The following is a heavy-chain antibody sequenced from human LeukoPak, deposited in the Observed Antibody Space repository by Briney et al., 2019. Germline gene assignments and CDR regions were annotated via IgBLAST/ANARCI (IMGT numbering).Heavy chain of an antibody. J-gene: IGHJ5*02. CDR3: AGPPRYCSGGSCSTGFDP. CDR1: GYTFTGYY. V-gene: IGHV1-2*02. CDR2: INPNSGGT. Sequence: ASVKVSCKASGYTFTGYYMHWVRQAPGQGLEWMGWINPNSGGTNYAQKFQGRVTMTRDTSISTAYMELSRLRSDDTAVYYCAGPPRYCSGGSCSTGFDPWGQGTLVTVSS. D-gene: IGHD2-15*01.